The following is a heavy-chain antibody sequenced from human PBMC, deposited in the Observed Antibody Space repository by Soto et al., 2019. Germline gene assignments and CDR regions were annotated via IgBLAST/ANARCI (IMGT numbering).Heavy chain of an antibody. CDR1: GFTFSGYG. CDR3: ERDQLDGLKPRETRYFDC. Sequence: PGGSLRLSCAASGFTFSGYGMHWVRQAPGKGLEWVAVIWYDGSRKLYADSVKGRFTISRDNSNLYLQMNSLRADDTAVYYCERDQLDGLKPRETRYFDCWGQGTLVTVSS. CDR2: IWYDGSRK. V-gene: IGHV3-33*01. J-gene: IGHJ4*02. D-gene: IGHD3-3*01.